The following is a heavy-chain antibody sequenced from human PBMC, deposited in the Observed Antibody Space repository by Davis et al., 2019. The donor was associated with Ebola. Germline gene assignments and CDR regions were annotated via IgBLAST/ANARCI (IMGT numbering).Heavy chain of an antibody. CDR2: INPNSGGT. CDR3: ARDCFYCSSTSYLSYYYYGMDV. J-gene: IGHJ6*02. D-gene: IGHD2-2*01. V-gene: IGHV1-2*02. CDR1: GYTFTGYY. Sequence: ASVKVSCKASGYTFTGYYMHWVRQAPGQGLEWMGWINPNSGGTNYAQKFQGRVTMTRDTSISTAYMELSRLRSDDTAVYYCARDCFYCSSTSYLSYYYYGMDVWGQGTTVTVSS.